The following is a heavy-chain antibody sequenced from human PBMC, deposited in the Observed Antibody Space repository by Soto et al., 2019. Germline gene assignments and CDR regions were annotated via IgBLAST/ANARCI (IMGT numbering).Heavy chain of an antibody. CDR1: GFTFSSYA. D-gene: IGHD1-26*01. J-gene: IGHJ4*02. CDR3: AKAPYSGSPLHFDY. Sequence: GGSLRLSCAASGFTFSSYAMSWVHQAPGKGLEWVSAIGGSGGSTYYADSVKGRFTISRDNSKNTLYLQMNSLRAEDTAVYYCAKAPYSGSPLHFDYWGQGTLVTVSS. V-gene: IGHV3-23*01. CDR2: IGGSGGST.